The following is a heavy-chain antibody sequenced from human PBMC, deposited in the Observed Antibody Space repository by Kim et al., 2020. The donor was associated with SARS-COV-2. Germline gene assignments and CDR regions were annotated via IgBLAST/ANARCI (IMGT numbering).Heavy chain of an antibody. J-gene: IGHJ4*02. CDR1: GYTFTSYG. CDR3: ARDPAHIVVVTAIHDY. CDR2: ISAYNGNT. V-gene: IGHV1-18*04. D-gene: IGHD2-21*02. Sequence: ASVKVSCKASGYTFTSYGISWVRQAPGQGLEWMGWISAYNGNTNYAQKLQGRVTMTTDTSTSTAYMELRSLRSDDTAVYYCARDPAHIVVVTAIHDYWGQGTLVTVSS.